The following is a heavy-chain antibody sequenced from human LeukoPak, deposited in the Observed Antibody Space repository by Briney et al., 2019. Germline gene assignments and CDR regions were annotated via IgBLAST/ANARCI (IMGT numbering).Heavy chain of an antibody. CDR3: ARVGGELATITAFDI. CDR1: GGSISSYY. V-gene: IGHV4-59*01. CDR2: MYYSGST. D-gene: IGHD5-24*01. Sequence: SETLSLTCTVSGGSISSYYWNWIRQPPGKGLEWIGYMYYSGSTNYSPSLKSRLTISVDTSKNQFSLRLSSVTAADTAVYYCARVGGELATITAFDIWGQGTMVTVSS. J-gene: IGHJ3*02.